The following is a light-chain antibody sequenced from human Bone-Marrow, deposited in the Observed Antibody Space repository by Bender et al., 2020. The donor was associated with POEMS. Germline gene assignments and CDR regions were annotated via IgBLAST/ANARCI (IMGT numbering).Light chain of an antibody. Sequence: QSVLTQPPSASGTPGQTVTISCSGSSSNIGSNTVNWYQQLPGTAPKLLIYSSHRRPSEVPDRFSGSRSGTSASLAISGLQSEDEADYYCAVWDDSLNGWVFGGGTKLTVL. J-gene: IGLJ3*02. V-gene: IGLV1-44*01. CDR1: SSNIGSNT. CDR3: AVWDDSLNGWV. CDR2: SSH.